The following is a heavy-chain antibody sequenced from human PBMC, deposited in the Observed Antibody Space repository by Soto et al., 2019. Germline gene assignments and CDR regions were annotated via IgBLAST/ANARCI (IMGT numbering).Heavy chain of an antibody. Sequence: QVYLQQWGAGPLNPSETLSLTCAVYGGSVSGYSWTWLRQPPGKGLEWIGEVSDRGGTNYSPSRKSRVTISMDTSKKQFSLRLTSVTAADTALYYCARRVAVTYFFDTWGQGALVPVSS. CDR1: GGSVSGYS. CDR3: ARRVAVTYFFDT. CDR2: VSDRGGT. J-gene: IGHJ4*02. V-gene: IGHV4-34*01. D-gene: IGHD4-17*01.